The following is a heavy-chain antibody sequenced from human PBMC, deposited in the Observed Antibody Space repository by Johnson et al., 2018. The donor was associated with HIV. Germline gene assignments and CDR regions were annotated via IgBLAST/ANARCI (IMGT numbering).Heavy chain of an antibody. J-gene: IGHJ3*02. Sequence: QVQLVESGGGVVQPGGSLRLSCAASAFTFSDYYMTWMRQAPGKGLEWVSYISSSGSTIYYADSVKGGFTISRDNAKNSLYLQMNSLRAEDTAVYYCARSPGSGWEHDAFDIWGQGTMVTVSS. CDR3: ARSPGSGWEHDAFDI. CDR1: AFTFSDYY. D-gene: IGHD6-19*01. V-gene: IGHV3-11*04. CDR2: ISSSGSTI.